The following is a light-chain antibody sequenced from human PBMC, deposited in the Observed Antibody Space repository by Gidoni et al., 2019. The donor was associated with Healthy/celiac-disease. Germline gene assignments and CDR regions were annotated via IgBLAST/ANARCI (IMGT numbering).Light chain of an antibody. J-gene: IGKJ2*01. CDR1: QSISSY. CDR2: DAS. Sequence: IQMTHSPSSLSASVGDRATITCRASQSISSYLNWYQQKPGKAPKLLIYDASSLQSGVPSRFSGSGSGTDFTLTISSLQPEDFATYYCQQSDSTPYTFGQGTKLEIK. CDR3: QQSDSTPYT. V-gene: IGKV1-39*01.